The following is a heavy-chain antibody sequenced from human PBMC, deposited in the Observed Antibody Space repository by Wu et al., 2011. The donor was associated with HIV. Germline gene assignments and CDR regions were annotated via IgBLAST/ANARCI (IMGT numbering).Heavy chain of an antibody. Sequence: QVQLVAGLGAEGERKAWVLGEGLLQGFWRHLQQLCYQLGATGPWTRLEWMGGIIPIFGTANYAQRFQGRVTITTDESTITAYMNLSSLISEDTAVYYCARVGRVGATRAFDIWGQGTMVTVSS. CDR3: ARVGRVGATRAFDI. CDR2: IIPIFGTA. V-gene: IGHV1-69*05. CDR1: RHLQQLC. J-gene: IGHJ3*02. D-gene: IGHD1-26*01.